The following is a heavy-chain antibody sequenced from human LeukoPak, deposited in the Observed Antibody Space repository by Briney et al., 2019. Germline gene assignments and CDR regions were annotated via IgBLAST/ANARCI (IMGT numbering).Heavy chain of an antibody. J-gene: IGHJ4*02. V-gene: IGHV3-53*01. CDR1: EFSVSSNY. Sequence: GGSLRLSCAASEFSVSSNYISWVRQAPGKGLEWVSLIYTVGTTYYADSVKGRFTISRDKTKNTLYLQMNSLRAEDTAVYYCARDTGYGSGSFDYWGQGTLVTVSS. D-gene: IGHD3-10*01. CDR2: IYTVGTT. CDR3: ARDTGYGSGSFDY.